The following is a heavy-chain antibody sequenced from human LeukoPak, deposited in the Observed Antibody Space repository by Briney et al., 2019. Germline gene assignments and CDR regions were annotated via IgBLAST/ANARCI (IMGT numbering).Heavy chain of an antibody. V-gene: IGHV3-23*01. CDR1: GFTFSSYA. Sequence: GGSLRLSCAASGFTFSSYAMTWVRQAPGKGLEWVSCISGSGDNTYYPDSVRGRFTISRDNFKNTLYLQMDSLRAEDTAVYYCAKIPQVSIFGVPNFDDWGRGTLVAVSS. CDR2: ISGSGDNT. J-gene: IGHJ4*02. D-gene: IGHD3-3*01. CDR3: AKIPQVSIFGVPNFDD.